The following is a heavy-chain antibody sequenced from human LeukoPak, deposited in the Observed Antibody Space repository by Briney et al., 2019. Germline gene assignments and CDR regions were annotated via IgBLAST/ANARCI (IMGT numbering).Heavy chain of an antibody. J-gene: IGHJ4*02. V-gene: IGHV1-18*01. Sequence: ASVKVSCKASGYTFTSSGIIWVRQAPGQGLEWMGWISAYNGNTNYAQKFQGRVTITADKSTSTAYMELSSLRSEDTAVYYCAGLPGTGYYFDYWGQGTLVTVSS. CDR1: GYTFTSSG. CDR3: AGLPGTGYYFDY. CDR2: ISAYNGNT.